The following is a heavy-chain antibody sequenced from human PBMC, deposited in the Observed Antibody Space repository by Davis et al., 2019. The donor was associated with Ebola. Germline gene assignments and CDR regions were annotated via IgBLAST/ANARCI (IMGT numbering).Heavy chain of an antibody. CDR1: GFTFSSYE. Sequence: GGSLRLSCAASGFTFSSYEMNWVRQASGKGLEWVSYISSSGSTIYYADSVKGRFTISRDNAKNSLYLQMNSLRAEDTAVYYCARAQYDFWSGYYTGAFDYWGQGTLVTVSS. D-gene: IGHD3-3*01. V-gene: IGHV3-48*03. CDR2: ISSSGSTI. CDR3: ARAQYDFWSGYYTGAFDY. J-gene: IGHJ4*02.